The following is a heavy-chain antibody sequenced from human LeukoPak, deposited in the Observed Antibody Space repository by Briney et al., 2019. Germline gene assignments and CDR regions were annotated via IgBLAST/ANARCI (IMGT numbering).Heavy chain of an antibody. Sequence: GASVKVSCKASGYTFTSYGISWVRQAPGQGLEWMGWISAYNGNTNYAQKLQGRVTMTTVTSTSTAYMELRSLRSDDTAVYYCARETLGSSGYYWFDPWGQGTLVTVSS. D-gene: IGHD3-22*01. V-gene: IGHV1-18*01. CDR2: ISAYNGNT. J-gene: IGHJ5*02. CDR3: ARETLGSSGYYWFDP. CDR1: GYTFTSYG.